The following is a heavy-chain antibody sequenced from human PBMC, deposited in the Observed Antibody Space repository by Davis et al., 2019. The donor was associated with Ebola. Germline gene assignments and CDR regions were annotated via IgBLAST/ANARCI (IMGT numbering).Heavy chain of an antibody. J-gene: IGHJ5*02. V-gene: IGHV3-30*02. CDR2: IAYDESNK. CDR1: GFIFSSFG. D-gene: IGHD1-20*01. CDR3: ARAHIIGTEGWFDP. Sequence: GESLKISCAASGFIFSSFGMHWVRQAPGKGLEWVAFIAYDESNKYYADSVKGRFTISRDNSKNTLYLQTNSLRAEDTAMYYCARAHIIGTEGWFDPWGQGTLVTVSS.